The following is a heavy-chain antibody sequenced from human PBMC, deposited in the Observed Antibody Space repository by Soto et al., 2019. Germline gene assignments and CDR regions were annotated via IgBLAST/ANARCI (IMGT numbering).Heavy chain of an antibody. V-gene: IGHV1-69*12. CDR1: GGTFSTYA. D-gene: IGHD5-18*01. CDR3: ASGIQLWLRRINNGYSG. CDR2: IIPMFGTA. Sequence: QVQLVQSGAEVKKPESSLKVSCKAPGGTFSTYAISWVRQAPGQGLEWMGGIIPMFGTANYAQRFQDRVTITADESTNTVYMGLSSLRSEDTAVYFCASGIQLWLRRINNGYSGWGQGTLVTVSS. J-gene: IGHJ4*02.